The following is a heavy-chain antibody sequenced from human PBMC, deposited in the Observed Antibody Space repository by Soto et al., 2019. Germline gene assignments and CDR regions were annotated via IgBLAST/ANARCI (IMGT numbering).Heavy chain of an antibody. D-gene: IGHD3-10*01. V-gene: IGHV3-53*01. J-gene: IGHJ4*02. Sequence: LRLSCAASGFTVSNTYMAWVRQAPGKGLEWVSVSYSGGSTYYADSVSGRFTISTDNSENTLYLQMNSVRAEDTAVYYFAKIPSSWIGNYSDHWGQGTLVTVSS. CDR2: SYSGGST. CDR1: GFTVSNTY. CDR3: AKIPSSWIGNYSDH.